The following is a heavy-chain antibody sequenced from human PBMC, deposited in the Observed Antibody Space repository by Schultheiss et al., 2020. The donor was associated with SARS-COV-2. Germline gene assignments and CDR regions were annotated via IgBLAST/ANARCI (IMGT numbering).Heavy chain of an antibody. CDR1: GGSISSGGYY. J-gene: IGHJ3*02. CDR2: IYYSGST. CDR3: ARSRGDSGSYQGYAFDI. Sequence: SETLSLTCTVSGGSISSGGYYWSWIRQHPGKGLEWIGYIYYSGSTYYNPSLKSRVTISVDTSKNQFSLKLSSVTAADTAVYYCARSRGDSGSYQGYAFDIWGQGTMVTVSS. D-gene: IGHD1-26*01. V-gene: IGHV4-31*03.